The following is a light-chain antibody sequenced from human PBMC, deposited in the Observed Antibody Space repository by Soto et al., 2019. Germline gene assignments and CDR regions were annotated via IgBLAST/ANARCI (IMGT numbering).Light chain of an antibody. CDR1: QSVSSSY. Sequence: EIVLTQSPGTLSLSPGERATLSCRASQSVSSSYLAWYQQQPGQAPRLLIYGASSRATGIPDRFSGSGSGTDFTLTISRLEPEDFAVYYCQHYGSSLYTFGQGTKLEIK. CDR3: QHYGSSLYT. V-gene: IGKV3-20*01. CDR2: GAS. J-gene: IGKJ2*01.